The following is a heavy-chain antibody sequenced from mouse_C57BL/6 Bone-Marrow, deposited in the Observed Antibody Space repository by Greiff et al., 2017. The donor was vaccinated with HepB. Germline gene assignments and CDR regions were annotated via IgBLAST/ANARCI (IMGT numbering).Heavy chain of an antibody. CDR1: GYTFTDYY. Sequence: EVQLQQSGPELVKPGASVKISCKASGYTFTDYYMNWVKQSHGKSLEWIGDINPNNGGTSYNQKFKGKATLTVDKSSSTAYMELRSLTSEDSAVYYCARWAILPAWFAYWGQGTLVTVSA. D-gene: IGHD2-10*01. CDR2: INPNNGGT. V-gene: IGHV1-26*01. J-gene: IGHJ3*01. CDR3: ARWAILPAWFAY.